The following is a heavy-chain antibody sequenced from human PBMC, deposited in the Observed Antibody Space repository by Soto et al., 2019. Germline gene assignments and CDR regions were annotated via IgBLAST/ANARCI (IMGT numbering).Heavy chain of an antibody. D-gene: IGHD6-13*01. CDR2: INLNSGGT. Sequence: ASVKVSCKASGYTFTGYYMHWVRQAPGQGLEWMGWINLNSGGTNYAQKFQGRVTMTRDTSISTAYMELSRLRSDDTAVYYCARVKGISAYYYFDYWGQGTLVTVSS. CDR3: ARVKGISAYYYFDY. J-gene: IGHJ4*02. CDR1: GYTFTGYY. V-gene: IGHV1-2*02.